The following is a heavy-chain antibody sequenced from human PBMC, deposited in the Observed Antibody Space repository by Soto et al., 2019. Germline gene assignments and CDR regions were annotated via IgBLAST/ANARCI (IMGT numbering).Heavy chain of an antibody. CDR2: ISSSSYI. V-gene: IGHV3-21*01. CDR3: ARVKAQWELPYAFDI. D-gene: IGHD1-26*01. CDR1: GFTFSSYS. Sequence: GGSLRLSCAASGFTFSSYSMNWVRQAPGKGLEWVSSISSSSYIYYADSVKGRFTISRDNAKNSLYLQMNSRGAEDTAVYYCARVKAQWELPYAFDIWGQGTMVTVSS. J-gene: IGHJ3*02.